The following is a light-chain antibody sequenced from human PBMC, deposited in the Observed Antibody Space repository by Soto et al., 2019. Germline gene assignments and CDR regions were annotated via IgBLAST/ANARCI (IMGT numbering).Light chain of an antibody. Sequence: EIVLTQFPGTLSLSPGERATLSCRASQSVRSSFLAWYQQKPGQAPRLLIYGASSRATGIPDRFSGRGSGTDFTLTISRLETEDFAVYYCQQYGNSPPLTFGQGTKVEIK. V-gene: IGKV3-20*01. CDR2: GAS. J-gene: IGKJ1*01. CDR1: QSVRSSF. CDR3: QQYGNSPPLT.